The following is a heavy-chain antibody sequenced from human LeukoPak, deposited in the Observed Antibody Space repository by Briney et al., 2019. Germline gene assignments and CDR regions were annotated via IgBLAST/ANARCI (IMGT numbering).Heavy chain of an antibody. CDR3: ARAPRYCSSTSCAHFDY. Sequence: ASVKVSCKASGYTFTSYDINWVRQATGQGLEWMGWMNPNSGNTGYAQKFQGRVTMTRNTSISTAYMELSSLRSEDTAVYYCARAPRYCSSTSCAHFDYRGQGTLVTVSS. D-gene: IGHD2-2*01. J-gene: IGHJ4*02. CDR1: GYTFTSYD. V-gene: IGHV1-8*01. CDR2: MNPNSGNT.